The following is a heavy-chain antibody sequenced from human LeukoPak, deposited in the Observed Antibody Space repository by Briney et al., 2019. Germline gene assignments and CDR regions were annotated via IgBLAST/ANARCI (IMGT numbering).Heavy chain of an antibody. D-gene: IGHD3-10*01. CDR1: GGTFSSYA. CDR3: ARTEIYGSGSYYPDY. V-gene: IGHV1-69*04. J-gene: IGHJ4*02. Sequence: GASVKVSCKASGGTFSSYAISWVRQAPGQGLEWMGRIIPILGIANYAQKFQGRATITADKSTSTDYMELSSLRSEDTAVYYCARTEIYGSGSYYPDYWGQGTLVTVSS. CDR2: IIPILGIA.